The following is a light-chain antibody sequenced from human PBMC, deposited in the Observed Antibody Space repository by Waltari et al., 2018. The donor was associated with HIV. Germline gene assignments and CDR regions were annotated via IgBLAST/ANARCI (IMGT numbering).Light chain of an antibody. CDR3: QQYYNTPLT. Sequence: DIVMTQSPDSLVVSLGERATINCKSSQSVLYSANNKNYLAWYQQRPGQPPKLLIYWASTRDSGVPDRFSGSGSGTDFTLTISSLQAEDVAVYHCQQYYNTPLTFGGGTKVEIK. CDR1: QSVLYSANNKNY. V-gene: IGKV4-1*01. J-gene: IGKJ4*01. CDR2: WAS.